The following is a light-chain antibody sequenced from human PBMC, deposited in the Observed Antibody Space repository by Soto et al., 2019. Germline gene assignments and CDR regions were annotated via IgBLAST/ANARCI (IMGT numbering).Light chain of an antibody. CDR2: DAS. CDR1: QDVGGY. J-gene: IGKJ4*01. CDR3: QQYNDWPPLT. Sequence: EIVLTQSPATLSLSPGDRATLSCRASQDVGGYLSWFQQKPGQAPRLLIYDASIRAPGIPARFSGSESGTVFTLTISSLEPEDFAVYYCQQYNDWPPLTFGGGTKVEIK. V-gene: IGKV3-11*01.